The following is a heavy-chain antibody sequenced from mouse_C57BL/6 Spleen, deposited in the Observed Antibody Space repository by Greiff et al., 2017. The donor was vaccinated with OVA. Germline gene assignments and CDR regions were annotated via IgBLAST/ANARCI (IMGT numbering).Heavy chain of an antibody. D-gene: IGHD1-1*01. Sequence: VQLKQSGPELVKPGASVKISCKASGYAFSSSWMNWVKQRPGKGLEWIGRIYSGDGDTNYNGKFKGKATLTADKSSSTAYMQLSSLTSEDSAVYFCAYYYGSSWGYFDVWGTGTTVTVSS. CDR1: GYAFSSSW. CDR2: IYSGDGDT. J-gene: IGHJ1*03. V-gene: IGHV1-82*01. CDR3: AYYYGSSWGYFDV.